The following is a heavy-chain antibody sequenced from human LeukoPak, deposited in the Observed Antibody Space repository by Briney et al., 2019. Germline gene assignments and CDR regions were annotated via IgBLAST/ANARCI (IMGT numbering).Heavy chain of an antibody. CDR1: GGTFSSYA. CDR2: MNPNSGNT. V-gene: IGHV1-8*02. Sequence: ASVKVSCKASGGTFSSYAISWVRQAPGQGLEWMGWMNPNSGNTGYAQKFQGRLTMTGNTSISTAYMELSSLRSEDTAVYYCARGFSPDYWGQGTLVTVSS. CDR3: ARGFSPDY. J-gene: IGHJ4*02.